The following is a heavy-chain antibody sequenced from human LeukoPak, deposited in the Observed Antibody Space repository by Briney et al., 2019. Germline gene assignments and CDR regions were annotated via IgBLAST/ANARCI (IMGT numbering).Heavy chain of an antibody. CDR1: GFSFNTYA. CDR2: ISGDGGST. CDR3: TLGSLYSSSWYGDY. D-gene: IGHD6-13*01. V-gene: IGHV3-23*01. J-gene: IGHJ4*02. Sequence: GGSLRLSCAAPGFSFNTYAMTWVRQAPGKGLEWVSAISGDGGSTYYAVSVKGRCTISRDNSKNTLYLQMNGLRAEDTAVYYCTLGSLYSSSWYGDYWGQGTLVTVSS.